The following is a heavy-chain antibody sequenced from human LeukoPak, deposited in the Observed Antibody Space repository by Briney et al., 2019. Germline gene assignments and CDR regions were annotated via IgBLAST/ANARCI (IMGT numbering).Heavy chain of an antibody. V-gene: IGHV3-74*01. J-gene: IGHJ3*02. D-gene: IGHD6-13*01. Sequence: GGSLRLSCAASGFTFSSYWMHWVRHAPGKGLVWVSRIKSDGSSTSYADSVKGRFTISRDNAKNTLYLQMNSLRAEDTAVYYCARVAAASGAFDIWGQGTMVTVSS. CDR2: IKSDGSST. CDR3: ARVAAASGAFDI. CDR1: GFTFSSYW.